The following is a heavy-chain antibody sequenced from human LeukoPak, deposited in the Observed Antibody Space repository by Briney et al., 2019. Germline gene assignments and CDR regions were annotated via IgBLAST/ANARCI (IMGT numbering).Heavy chain of an antibody. CDR2: ISRSGNT. D-gene: IGHD1-14*01. V-gene: IGHV4-34*01. CDR1: GGSFSGYY. CDR3: ARGGPSELDP. J-gene: IGHJ5*02. Sequence: SETLSLTCAVYGGSFSGYYWSWIRQPPGKWLEWIGKISRSGNTNYNPSLKSRVTISVDTSKNQFSLKLSSVTAADTGVYYCARGGPSELDPWSQGTLVTVSS.